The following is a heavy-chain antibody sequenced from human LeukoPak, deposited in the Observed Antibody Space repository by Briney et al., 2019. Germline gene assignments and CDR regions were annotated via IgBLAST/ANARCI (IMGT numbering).Heavy chain of an antibody. CDR1: GGSISSYD. Sequence: RPSETLSLTCTGSGGSISSYDLSWLRQPPGKGLGWIGYIYYSGTTNYNPSLRRRVTISVDTSKNQFSLKLSSVTAADTAVYYCARDGRGWFDPWGQGTLVTVSS. J-gene: IGHJ5*02. CDR3: ARDGRGWFDP. CDR2: IYYSGTT. D-gene: IGHD3-10*01. V-gene: IGHV4-59*01.